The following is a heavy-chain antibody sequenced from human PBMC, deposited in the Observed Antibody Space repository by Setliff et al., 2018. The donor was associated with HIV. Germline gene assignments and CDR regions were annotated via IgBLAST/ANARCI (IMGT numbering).Heavy chain of an antibody. CDR1: GYTFTNYY. J-gene: IGHJ3*02. D-gene: IGHD3-9*01. CDR3: AAPLTGPDGFDM. CDR2: INPNSGGT. V-gene: IGHV1-2*02. Sequence: ASVKVSCKASGYTFTNYYMHWVRQAPGQGLEWMGWINPNSGGTNYAQKFQGRVTMTRDTSTDTAYMDLISLTSDDTAVYFCAAPLTGPDGFDMWGQGTMVTVSS.